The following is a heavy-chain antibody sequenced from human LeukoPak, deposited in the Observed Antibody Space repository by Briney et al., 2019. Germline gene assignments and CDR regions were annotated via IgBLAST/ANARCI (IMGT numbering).Heavy chain of an antibody. CDR3: AKDRRTTERSGLDY. CDR2: ISGSGGST. V-gene: IGHV3-23*01. D-gene: IGHD1-26*01. CDR1: GFTLSSYA. Sequence: PGASLRLSCAASGFTLSSYAMSWVRQAPEKGLEWVSAISGSGGSTYYADSVKGRFTISRDNSKNTLYLQMNSLRAEDTAVYYCAKDRRTTERSGLDYWGQGTLVTVSS. J-gene: IGHJ4*02.